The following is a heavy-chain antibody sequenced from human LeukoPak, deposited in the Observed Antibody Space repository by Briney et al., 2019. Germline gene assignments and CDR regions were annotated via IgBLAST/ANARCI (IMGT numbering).Heavy chain of an antibody. CDR1: GFTFSSHG. D-gene: IGHD1-26*01. CDR2: IWYDGSDE. CDR3: ARDWENGMDV. J-gene: IGHJ6*04. V-gene: IGHV3-33*01. Sequence: PGRALRLSCAASGFTFSSHGMHGVRQAPGKGLEWVAVIWYDGSDEYYADSVKGRFTISRDNSKNTLYLQMNSLRAEDTAVYYCARDWENGMDVWGKGTTVTVSS.